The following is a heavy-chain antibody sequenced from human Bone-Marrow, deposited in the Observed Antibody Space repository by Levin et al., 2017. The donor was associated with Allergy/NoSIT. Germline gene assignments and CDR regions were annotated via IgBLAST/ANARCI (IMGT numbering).Heavy chain of an antibody. V-gene: IGHV1-18*01. CDR2: ISGYSGHT. CDR1: GYTFTTYD. J-gene: IGHJ3*02. Sequence: ASVKVSCKASGYTFTTYDITWVRQAPGQGLEWMGWISGYSGHTNYAQTIRGRVTMTANTSASTMYMELTSLRSDDTAVYYCARHLHVLRSNDAFDIWGQGTLVTVSS. D-gene: IGHD4-17*01. CDR3: ARHLHVLRSNDAFDI.